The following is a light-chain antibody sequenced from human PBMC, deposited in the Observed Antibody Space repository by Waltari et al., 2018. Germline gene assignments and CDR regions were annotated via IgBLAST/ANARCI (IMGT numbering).Light chain of an antibody. J-gene: IGLJ3*02. Sequence: QLVLTQSPSASASLGASVKITCTLSSGHSSNIIAWHQQQPEKGPRYLMKVNSDGSHRKGDAMPDRFSRSSSGAELYLTISSLQSEDEADYYWQTGGQGTWVFGGGTKLTVL. V-gene: IGLV4-69*01. CDR3: QTGGQGTWV. CDR2: VNSDGSH. CDR1: SGHSSNI.